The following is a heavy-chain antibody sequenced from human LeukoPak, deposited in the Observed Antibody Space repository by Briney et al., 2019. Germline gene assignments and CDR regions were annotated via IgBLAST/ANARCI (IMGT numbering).Heavy chain of an antibody. CDR1: GFTFSNYD. Sequence: GGSLRLSCAASGFTFSNYDMNWVRQAPGQGPEWVSFIGSTSTIYYADSVKGRFTISRDNAKNSLYLQMNSLRDEDTAVYYRATSLVGTTTYWGQGTLVTVSS. CDR3: ATSLVGTTTY. D-gene: IGHD1-26*01. V-gene: IGHV3-69-1*01. J-gene: IGHJ4*02. CDR2: IGSTSTI.